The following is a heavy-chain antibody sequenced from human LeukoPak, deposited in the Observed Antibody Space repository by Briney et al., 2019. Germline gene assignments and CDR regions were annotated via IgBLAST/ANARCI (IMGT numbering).Heavy chain of an antibody. V-gene: IGHV4-34*01. CDR2: INHSGST. CDR1: GGSFSGYY. CDR3: ARFEKLSSGYYFDY. Sequence: NPSETLSLTCAVYGGSFSGYYRSWIRQPPGKGLEWIGEINHSGSTNYNPSLKSRVTISVDTSKNQFSLKLSSVTAADTAVYYCARFEKLSSGYYFDYWGQGTLVTVSS. D-gene: IGHD3-22*01. J-gene: IGHJ4*02.